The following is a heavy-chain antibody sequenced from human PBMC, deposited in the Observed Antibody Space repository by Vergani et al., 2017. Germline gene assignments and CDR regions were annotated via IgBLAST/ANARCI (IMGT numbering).Heavy chain of an antibody. CDR1: GFTFSDHY. CDR2: TRNKANSYTT. CDR3: AKGSRGYTGYFFDY. Sequence: EVQLVESGGGLVQPGGSLRLSCAASGFTFSDHYMDWVRQAPGKGLEWVGQTRNKANSYTTEYAASVKGRFTISRDDSKNSLYLQMNSLKIEDTAVYYCAKGSRGYTGYFFDYWGQGTLATVSS. V-gene: IGHV3-72*01. D-gene: IGHD5-12*01. J-gene: IGHJ4*02.